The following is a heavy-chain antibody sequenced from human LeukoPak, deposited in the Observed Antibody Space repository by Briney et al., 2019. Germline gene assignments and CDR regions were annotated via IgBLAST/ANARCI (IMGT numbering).Heavy chain of an antibody. CDR3: ARWEIYSGNSGNWFDP. CDR1: GGSISSGDYY. J-gene: IGHJ5*02. V-gene: IGHV4-30-4*08. CDR2: IYYSGST. D-gene: IGHD4-23*01. Sequence: SETLSLTCTVSGGSISSGDYYWSWIRQPPGKGLEWIGYIYYSGSTYYNPSLKSRVTISVDTSKNQFSLKLSSVTAADTGVYYCARWEIYSGNSGNWFDPWGQGTLVTVSS.